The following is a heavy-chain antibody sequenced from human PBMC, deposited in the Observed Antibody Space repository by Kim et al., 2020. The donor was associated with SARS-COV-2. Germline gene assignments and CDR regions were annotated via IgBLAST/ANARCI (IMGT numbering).Heavy chain of an antibody. CDR2: INAGNGNT. D-gene: IGHD6-13*01. V-gene: IGHV1-3*01. J-gene: IGHJ3*02. CDR3: ARSVLAAATFDI. CDR1: GYTFTSYA. Sequence: ASVKVSCKASGYTFTSYAMHWVRQAPGQRLEWMGWINAGNGNTKYSQKFQGRVTITRDTSASTAYMELSSLRSEDTAVYYCARSVLAAATFDIWGQGTMVTVSS.